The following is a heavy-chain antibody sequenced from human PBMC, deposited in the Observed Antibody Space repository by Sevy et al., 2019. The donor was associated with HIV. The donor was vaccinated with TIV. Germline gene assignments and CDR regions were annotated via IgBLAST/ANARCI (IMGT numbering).Heavy chain of an antibody. Sequence: SLRLSCAASGFTFDDYVMHWVRQAPGKGLEWVSGISWNSGSIGYADSVKGRFTISRDNAKNSLYLQMNSLRAEDTALYYCAKEIPRNYGAYYYYYYGMDVWGQGTTVTVSS. CDR2: ISWNSGSI. V-gene: IGHV3-9*01. CDR3: AKEIPRNYGAYYYYYYGMDV. CDR1: GFTFDDYV. J-gene: IGHJ6*02. D-gene: IGHD4-17*01.